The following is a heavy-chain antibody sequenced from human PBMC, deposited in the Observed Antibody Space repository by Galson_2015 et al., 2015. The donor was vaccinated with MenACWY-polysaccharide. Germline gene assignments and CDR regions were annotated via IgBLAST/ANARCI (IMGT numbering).Heavy chain of an antibody. J-gene: IGHJ4*02. V-gene: IGHV4-38-2*01. CDR1: GYSISSGYY. CDR2: IYHSRST. CDR3: ARVEKYSGSYYILH. D-gene: IGHD1-26*01. Sequence: SETLSLTCAVSGYSISSGYYWGWIRQPPGKGLEWIGSIYHSRSTYYNPSLKSRVTISVDPSKNQFSLKLSSVTAADTAVYYCARVEKYSGSYYILHWGQGTLVTVSS.